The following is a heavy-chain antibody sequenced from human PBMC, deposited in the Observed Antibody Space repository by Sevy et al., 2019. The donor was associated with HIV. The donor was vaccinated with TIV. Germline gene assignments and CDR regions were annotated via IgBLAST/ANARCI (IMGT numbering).Heavy chain of an antibody. CDR2: FDPEDGET. D-gene: IGHD2-15*01. Sequence: ASVKVSCKVSGYTLTELSMHWVRQAPGKGLEWMGGFDPEDGETIYDHKFQGRVTMTEDTSTDTAYMELCSLRSEDTAVYYCATTKGGRYCSGGSCYPGYHYYGMDVRGQGTTVTVSS. CDR3: ATTKGGRYCSGGSCYPGYHYYGMDV. CDR1: GYTLTELS. J-gene: IGHJ6*02. V-gene: IGHV1-24*01.